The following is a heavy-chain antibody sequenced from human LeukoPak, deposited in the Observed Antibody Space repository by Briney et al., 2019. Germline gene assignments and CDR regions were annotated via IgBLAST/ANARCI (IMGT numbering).Heavy chain of an antibody. V-gene: IGHV3-23*01. D-gene: IGHD6-13*01. CDR3: AKTGGIAAAH. CDR2: ISGSGGST. Sequence: ETLSLTCTVSGGSISSSSYYWGWIRQAPGEGLEWVSAISGSGGSTYYADSVKGRFTISRDNSKNTLYLQMNSLRAEDTALYYCAKTGGIAAAHWGQGTLVTVSS. CDR1: GGSISSSSYY. J-gene: IGHJ4*02.